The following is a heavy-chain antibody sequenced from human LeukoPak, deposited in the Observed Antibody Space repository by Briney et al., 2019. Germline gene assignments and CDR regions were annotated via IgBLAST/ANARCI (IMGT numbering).Heavy chain of an antibody. CDR3: ARLLLAAGTLCFDY. CDR1: GGSISSSNYY. V-gene: IGHV4-39*01. Sequence: SETLSLTCTVSGGSISSSNYYWGWIRQPPGKGLECIGTIYYSGSSYYNPSLKSRVTISVDTSKNQLSLKLGSVTAADTAVYYCARLLLAAGTLCFDYWGQGTLVTVSS. J-gene: IGHJ4*02. D-gene: IGHD1/OR15-1a*01. CDR2: IYYSGSS.